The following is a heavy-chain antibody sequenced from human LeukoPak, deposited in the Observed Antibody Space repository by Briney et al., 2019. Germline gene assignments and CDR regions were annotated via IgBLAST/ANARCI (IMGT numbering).Heavy chain of an antibody. CDR3: ARQAVYTSAFDF. V-gene: IGHV5-10-1*04. CDR1: GYSFTSYW. CDR2: IDPSDSYT. J-gene: IGHJ4*02. Sequence: GESLKISCKASGYSFTSYWISWVRRMPGKGLEWMGRIDPSDSYTNYSPSFQGQVTISIDKSIGTAYLQWSSLKASDTAIYYCARQAVYTSAFDFWGQGTLVTVSS. D-gene: IGHD6-19*01.